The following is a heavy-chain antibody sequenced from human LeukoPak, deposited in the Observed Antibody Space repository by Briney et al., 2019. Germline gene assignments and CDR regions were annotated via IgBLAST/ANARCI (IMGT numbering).Heavy chain of an antibody. D-gene: IGHD3-3*01. CDR1: GFTFSSYA. V-gene: IGHV3-30*04. CDR2: ISYDGSNK. CDR3: TRPALEWLLYDAFDI. Sequence: GGSLRLSCAASGFTFSSYAMHWVRQAPGKGLEWVAVISYDGSNKYYTDSVKGRFTISRDNSKNTLYLQMQSLRPEDTAVYYCTRPALEWLLYDAFDIWGQGTMVTVSS. J-gene: IGHJ3*02.